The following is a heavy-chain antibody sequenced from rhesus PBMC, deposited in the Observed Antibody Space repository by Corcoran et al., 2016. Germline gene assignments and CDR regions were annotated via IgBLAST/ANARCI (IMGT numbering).Heavy chain of an antibody. CDR3: ARGGPLYYYGLDS. V-gene: IGHV4-127*01. CDR1: GGSISGYYL. CDR2: RGGSSGST. Sequence: QVQLQESGPGVVKPSETLSLTCAVSGGSISGYYLWSWIRQPPGKGLEWIGCRGGSSGSTKYNPSLTSEVTMSKDTSKNQFSLKLSSGTAADTAVYYCARGGPLYYYGLDSWGQGVVVTVSS. J-gene: IGHJ6*01. D-gene: IGHD1-1*01.